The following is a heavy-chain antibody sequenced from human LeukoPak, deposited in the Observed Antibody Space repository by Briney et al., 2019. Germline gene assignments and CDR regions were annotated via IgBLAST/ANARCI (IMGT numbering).Heavy chain of an antibody. J-gene: IGHJ3*02. CDR2: ISSGGSYI. CDR1: KFTFSTSN. V-gene: IGHV3-21*01. CDR3: ARDPGGFDI. D-gene: IGHD2-15*01. Sequence: PGGSLRLSCVGSKFTFSTSNMDWVRQAPGKGLEWVSSISSGGSYIHYADSVKGRFTVSGDNAKNSLFLQMNSLRVEDTAVYYCARDPGGFDIWGQGTVVTVSS.